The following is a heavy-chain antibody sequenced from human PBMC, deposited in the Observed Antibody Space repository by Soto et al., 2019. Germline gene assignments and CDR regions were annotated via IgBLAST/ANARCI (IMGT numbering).Heavy chain of an antibody. CDR3: VRVRVRGRYVPGWFDT. Sequence: PSETLSLTCAVSGYSISSGYYWGWIRQPPGKGLEWIGSIYHSGSTYYNPSLKSRVTISVDTSKNQFSLKLSSVTAAETAVYYCVRVRVRGRYVPGWFDTWGQGTLVTVSS. CDR2: IYHSGST. V-gene: IGHV4-38-2*01. CDR1: GYSISSGYY. J-gene: IGHJ5*02. D-gene: IGHD1-26*01.